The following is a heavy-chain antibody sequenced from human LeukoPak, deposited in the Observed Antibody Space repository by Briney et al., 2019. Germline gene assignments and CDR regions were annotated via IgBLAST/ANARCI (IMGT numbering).Heavy chain of an antibody. CDR1: GGSFSGYY. J-gene: IGHJ4*02. Sequence: SETLSLTCAVYGGSFSGYYWSWIRQPPGKGLEWIGEINHSGSTNYNPSLKSRVTISVDTSKNQFSLKLSSVTAADTAVYYCASLDYGTGCDYWGQGTLVTVSS. V-gene: IGHV4-34*01. CDR2: INHSGST. D-gene: IGHD4/OR15-4a*01. CDR3: ASLDYGTGCDY.